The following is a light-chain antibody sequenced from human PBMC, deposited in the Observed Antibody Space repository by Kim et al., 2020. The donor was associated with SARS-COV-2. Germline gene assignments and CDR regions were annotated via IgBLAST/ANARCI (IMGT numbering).Light chain of an antibody. J-gene: IGLJ1*01. CDR3: QVWDSTSDHCV. Sequence: APGQTAEITCGGNNIGSKDVHWYQQKPGQAPVVVMFHDTDRPSGIPARFSGSNSGNTATLTISRVEAGDEADYYCQVWDSTSDHCVFGPGTKVTVL. V-gene: IGLV3-21*02. CDR1: NIGSKD. CDR2: HDT.